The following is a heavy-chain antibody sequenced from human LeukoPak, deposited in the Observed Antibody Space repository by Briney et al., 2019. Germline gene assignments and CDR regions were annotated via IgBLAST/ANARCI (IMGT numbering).Heavy chain of an antibody. CDR3: ARAGITLAGPYWCFDL. Sequence: PGGSLRLSCAASGISFSRYSMYWVCQAPGLGLELVSYISSGCSTKHHADSVQGRFTISRDNARTSLYLHMSSWRDEGMVVYYGARAGITLAGPYWCFDLWGRGTLVTVSS. J-gene: IGHJ2*01. CDR1: GISFSRYS. V-gene: IGHV3-48*02. CDR2: ISSGCSTK. D-gene: IGHD6-19*01.